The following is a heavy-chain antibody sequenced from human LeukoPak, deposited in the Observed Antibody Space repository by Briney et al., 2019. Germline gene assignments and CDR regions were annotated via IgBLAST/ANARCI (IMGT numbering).Heavy chain of an antibody. D-gene: IGHD1-26*01. CDR1: GGSFSDYY. V-gene: IGHV4-34*12. CDR3: ARRAYSGFDW. J-gene: IGHJ4*02. CDR2: IFQSGGT. Sequence: PSETLSLTCAVYGGSFSDYYWGWVRQSPGWGLEWIGSIFQSGGTYCNPSLKSRVTISADTSKSQFSLKLSSATAADTAVYYCARRAYSGFDWWGQGTLVTVAS.